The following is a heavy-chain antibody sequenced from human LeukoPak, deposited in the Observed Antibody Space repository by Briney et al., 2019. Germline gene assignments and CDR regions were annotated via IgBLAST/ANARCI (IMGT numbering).Heavy chain of an antibody. V-gene: IGHV1-18*01. J-gene: IGHJ4*02. CDR3: ARDTSGYSSSWYALEPPMDY. CDR2: ISAYKDNT. Sequence: ASVKVSCTASGYTFTRYGISWVRQAPGQGLEWMGWISAYKDNTNYAQKFQDRVIMTADTSTSTAYMDLRSLRSDDTAVYYCARDTSGYSSSWYALEPPMDYWGQGTLVTVSS. CDR1: GYTFTRYG. D-gene: IGHD6-13*01.